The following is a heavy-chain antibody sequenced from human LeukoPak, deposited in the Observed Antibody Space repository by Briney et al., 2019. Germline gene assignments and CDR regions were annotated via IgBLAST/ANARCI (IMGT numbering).Heavy chain of an antibody. CDR3: ARGDYYDSSGYYADY. CDR2: INHSGST. Sequence: PSETLSLTCAVYGGSFSGYHWSWIRQPPGKGLEWIGEINHSGSTNYNPSLKSRVTISVDTSKNQFSLKLSSVTAADTAVYYCARGDYYDSSGYYADYWGQGTLVTVSS. D-gene: IGHD3-22*01. CDR1: GGSFSGYH. V-gene: IGHV4-34*01. J-gene: IGHJ4*02.